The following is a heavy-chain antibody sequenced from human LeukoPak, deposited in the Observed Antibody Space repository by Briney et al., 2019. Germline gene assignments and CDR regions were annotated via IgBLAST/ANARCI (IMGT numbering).Heavy chain of an antibody. D-gene: IGHD2-2*01. J-gene: IGHJ6*02. CDR1: GYGFASYW. V-gene: IGHV5-51*01. CDR3: ARHGGYCSSTSCSPLYYYYGMDV. CDR2: IYPGDSDT. Sequence: GESLQISCQGSGYGFASYWIGWVRQMPGKGLEWMGIIYPGDSDTRYSPSFQGQVTISADKSISTAYLQWSSLKASDTAMYYCARHGGYCSSTSCSPLYYYYGMDVWGQGTTVTVSS.